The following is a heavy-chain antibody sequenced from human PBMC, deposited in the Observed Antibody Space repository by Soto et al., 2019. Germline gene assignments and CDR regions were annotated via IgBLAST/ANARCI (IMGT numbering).Heavy chain of an antibody. CDR3: ARSIVVVTALDY. D-gene: IGHD2-21*02. CDR2: INAGNGNT. Sequence: QVQLVQSGAEEKKPGASVKDSCKDSGYTFTSYAMHWVRQAPGQRLEWMGWINAGNGNTKYSQKFQGRVTITRDTSASTAYMELSSLRSEDTAVYYCARSIVVVTALDYWGQGTLVTVS. V-gene: IGHV1-3*05. J-gene: IGHJ4*02. CDR1: GYTFTSYA.